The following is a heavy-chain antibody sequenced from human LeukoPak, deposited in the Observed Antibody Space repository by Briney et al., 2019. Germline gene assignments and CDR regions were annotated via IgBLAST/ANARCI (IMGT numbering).Heavy chain of an antibody. D-gene: IGHD6-19*01. J-gene: IGHJ3*02. V-gene: IGHV4-59*08. CDR3: ARPSSGWTGDDAFDI. CDR1: GGSISSYY. CDR2: IYYSGST. Sequence: SETLSLTCTVSGGSISSYYWSWIRQPPGKGLEWIGYIYYSGSTNYNPSLKSRVTISVDTSKNQFSLKLSSVTAADTAVYYCARPSSGWTGDDAFDIWGQGTMVTVSS.